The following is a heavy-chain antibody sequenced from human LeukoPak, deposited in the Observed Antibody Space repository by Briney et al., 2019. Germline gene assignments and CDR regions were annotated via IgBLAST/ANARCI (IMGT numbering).Heavy chain of an antibody. CDR1: RFTFSSYS. CDR2: ISSSSSYI. Sequence: PGGSLRLSCAASRFTFSSYSMNWVRQAPGKGLEWVSSISSSSSYIYYADSVKGRFTISRDNAKNSLYLQMNSLRAEDTAVYYCAREVMVGATKAGSVYWGQGTLVTVSS. V-gene: IGHV3-21*01. J-gene: IGHJ4*02. CDR3: AREVMVGATKAGSVY. D-gene: IGHD1-26*01.